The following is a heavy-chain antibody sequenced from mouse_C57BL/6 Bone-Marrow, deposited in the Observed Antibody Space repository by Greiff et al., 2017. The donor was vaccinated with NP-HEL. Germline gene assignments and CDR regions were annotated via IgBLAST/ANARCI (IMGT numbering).Heavy chain of an antibody. CDR2: INPSSGYT. CDR3: ARYRASTGTRAMDY. D-gene: IGHD4-1*02. V-gene: IGHV1-7*01. Sequence: VQLQQSGAELAKPGASVKLSCKASGYTFTSYWMHWVKQRPGQGLEWIGYINPSSGYTKYNQKFKDMPTFTADKSSSTAYMQLSSLTYEDSAVYYCARYRASTGTRAMDYWGQGTSVTVSS. CDR1: GYTFTSYW. J-gene: IGHJ4*01.